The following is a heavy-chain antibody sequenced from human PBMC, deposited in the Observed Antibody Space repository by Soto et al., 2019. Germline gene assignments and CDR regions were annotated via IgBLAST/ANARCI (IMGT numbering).Heavy chain of an antibody. J-gene: IGHJ4*02. CDR3: GKVMTDYSKAVGDD. CDR2: ITTGGINT. D-gene: IGHD4-4*01. CDR1: GFTFVSYA. V-gene: IGHV3-23*01. Sequence: EAQLLESGGGLVQPGESVRLSCATSGFTFVSYAMTWVRQAPGKGLEWVSSITTGGINTHYADFVRGRFTISRDNSKNTVYLEMKTLSAEDTAVYYCGKVMTDYSKAVGDDWGQGTLVTVSS.